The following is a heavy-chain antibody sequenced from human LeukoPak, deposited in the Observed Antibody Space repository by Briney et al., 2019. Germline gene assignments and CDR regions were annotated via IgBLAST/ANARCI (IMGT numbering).Heavy chain of an antibody. J-gene: IGHJ5*02. D-gene: IGHD3-10*01. CDR3: ASGAGYYYGSGSHLGWFDP. CDR2: ISSSSSTI. CDR1: GFTFSSYS. V-gene: IGHV3-48*01. Sequence: GRSLRLSCAASGFTFSSYSMNWVRQAPGKGLEWVSYISSSSSTIYYADSVKGRFTISRDNAKDSLYLQMNSLRAEDTAVYYCASGAGYYYGSGSHLGWFDPWGQGTLVTVSS.